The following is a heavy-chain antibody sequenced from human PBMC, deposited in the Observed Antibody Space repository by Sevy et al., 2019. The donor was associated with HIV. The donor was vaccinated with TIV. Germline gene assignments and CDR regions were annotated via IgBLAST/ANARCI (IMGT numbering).Heavy chain of an antibody. J-gene: IGHJ6*02. CDR1: GFTFSNYN. V-gene: IGHV3-48*01. CDR3: ATRSSGRGYYYYGMDV. CDR2: ISSSSSTI. D-gene: IGHD6-6*01. Sequence: GGSLRLSCAVSGFTFSNYNMNWVRQAPGKGLEWVSYISSSSSTIYYADSVKGRFTISRDNAKNSLYLQMNSLRAEDTAVYYCATRSSGRGYYYYGMDVWGQGTTVTVSS.